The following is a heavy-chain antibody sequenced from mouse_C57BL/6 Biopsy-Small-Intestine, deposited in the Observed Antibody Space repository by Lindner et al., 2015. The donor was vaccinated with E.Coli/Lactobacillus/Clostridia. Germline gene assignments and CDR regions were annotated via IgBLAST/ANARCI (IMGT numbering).Heavy chain of an antibody. CDR2: FAPEDGET. V-gene: IGHV1-18*01. D-gene: IGHD4-1*01. Sequence: SVKVSCKITGYTLTELSMHWVRQTPGKGLEWMGGFAPEDGETIYAQKFQGRVTMTEDTSTDTAYMELSSLRSEDTAVYYCATTSADIVIVPAAIWDAFDIWGQGTMVTVSS. CDR1: GYTLTELS. CDR3: ATTSADIVIVPAAIWDAFDI. J-gene: IGHJ3*01.